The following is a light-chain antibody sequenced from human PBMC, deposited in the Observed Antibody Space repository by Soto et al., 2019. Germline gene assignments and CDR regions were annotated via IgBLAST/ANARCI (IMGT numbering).Light chain of an antibody. Sequence: ELVLTKPPATRLLSPGKRATPSSRPGRVVRGTSLAWYQQKPGQAPRLLIYGASSRATGIPDRFSGSGSGTDFTLTISRLEPEDFAVYYCQQYGSSPITFGQGTRLEIK. CDR1: RVVRGTS. V-gene: IGKV3-20*01. J-gene: IGKJ5*01. CDR3: QQYGSSPIT. CDR2: GAS.